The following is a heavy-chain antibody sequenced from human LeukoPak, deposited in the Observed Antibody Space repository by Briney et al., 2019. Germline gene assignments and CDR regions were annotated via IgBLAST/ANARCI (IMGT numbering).Heavy chain of an antibody. CDR3: ATLGYCSGGICYLYYFDY. D-gene: IGHD2-15*01. CDR1: GYTLTELS. Sequence: ASVKVSCKVSGYTLTELSMHWVRQAPGKGLEWMGGFDPEDGETIYAQKFQGRVTMTEDTSTDTAYMELSSLRSEDTAVYYCATLGYCSGGICYLYYFDYWGQGTLVTVSS. J-gene: IGHJ4*02. V-gene: IGHV1-24*01. CDR2: FDPEDGET.